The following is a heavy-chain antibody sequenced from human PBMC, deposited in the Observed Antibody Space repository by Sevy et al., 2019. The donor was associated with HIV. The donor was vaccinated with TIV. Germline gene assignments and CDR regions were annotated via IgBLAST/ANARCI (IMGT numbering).Heavy chain of an antibody. V-gene: IGHV3-21*06. J-gene: IGHJ4*02. CDR2: ISGSGSYI. CDR3: ARGSFCSSASCYSGGYHY. Sequence: GGSLRLSCAASGFAFSSYSMNWVRQAPGKGLEWVSSISGSGSYIYYADSVQGRVAISRDNAKSLLFLQMNSLRAEDTAVYYCARGSFCSSASCYSGGYHYWGQGTLVTVSS. CDR1: GFAFSSYS. D-gene: IGHD2-2*01.